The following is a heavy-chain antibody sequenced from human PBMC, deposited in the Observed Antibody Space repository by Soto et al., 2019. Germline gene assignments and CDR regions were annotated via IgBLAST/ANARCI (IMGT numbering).Heavy chain of an antibody. D-gene: IGHD2-21*01. J-gene: IGHJ4*02. CDR2: IEHNGNN. CDR3: ARDFRYFPY. Sequence: PSETLSLTCAVYGGTFSGYFWTWVRQPPGKGLEWIGEIEHNGNNNINPALKSRVTMSVDTSKIQISLTLTSVTAADPAVYFCARDFRYFPYWGQGTLVTVSS. CDR1: GGTFSGYF. V-gene: IGHV4-34*01.